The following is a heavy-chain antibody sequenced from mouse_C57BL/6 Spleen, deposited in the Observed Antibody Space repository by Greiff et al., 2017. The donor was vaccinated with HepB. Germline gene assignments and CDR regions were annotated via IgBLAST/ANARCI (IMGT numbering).Heavy chain of an antibody. J-gene: IGHJ4*01. CDR2: INPYNGGT. CDR1: GYTFTDYY. CDR3: ARRGDYYGSTYAMDY. Sequence: EVQLQQSGPVLVKPGASVKMSCKASGYTFTDYYMNWVKQSHGKSLEWIGVINPYNGGTSYNQKFKGKVTLTVDKSSSTAYLELNSLTSEDSAVYYCARRGDYYGSTYAMDYWGQGTSVTVAS. V-gene: IGHV1-19*01. D-gene: IGHD1-1*01.